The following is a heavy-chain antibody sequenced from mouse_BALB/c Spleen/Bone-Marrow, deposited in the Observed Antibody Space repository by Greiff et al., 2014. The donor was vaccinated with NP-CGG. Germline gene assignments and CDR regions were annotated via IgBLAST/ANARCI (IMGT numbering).Heavy chain of an antibody. V-gene: IGHV14-3*02. CDR1: GFNIGDTY. CDR3: AEITTAAYYVMDY. J-gene: IGHJ4*01. CDR2: IDPANGNT. D-gene: IGHD1-2*01. Sequence: VQLQQSGAELVKPGASVKLSCTASGFNIGDTYMHWVKQRPEQGLEWIGRIDPANGNTKYDPKFQGKATITADTSSNTAYLQLSSLTSEDTAVYYCAEITTAAYYVMDYWGQGTSVTVSS.